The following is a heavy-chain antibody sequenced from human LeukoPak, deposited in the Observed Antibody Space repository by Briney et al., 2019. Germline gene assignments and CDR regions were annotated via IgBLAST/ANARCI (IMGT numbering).Heavy chain of an antibody. CDR2: IYSSGST. CDR3: ARGLPARYFDWLSNLDY. Sequence: SETLSLTCTVSGGSISSGSYYWSWIRQPAGKGLEWIGRIYSSGSTNYNPSLKSRVTISLDTSKNQFSLKLSSVTAADTAVYYCARGLPARYFDWLSNLDYWGQGTLVTVSS. J-gene: IGHJ4*02. D-gene: IGHD3-9*01. CDR1: GGSISSGSYY. V-gene: IGHV4-61*02.